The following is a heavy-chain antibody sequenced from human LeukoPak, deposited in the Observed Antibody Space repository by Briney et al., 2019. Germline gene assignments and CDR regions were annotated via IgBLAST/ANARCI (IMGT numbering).Heavy chain of an antibody. CDR3: ARECYYDRSGYYRYYFDY. V-gene: IGHV4-61*01. D-gene: IGHD3-22*01. CDR1: GDSVSSNSYY. CDR2: IYYSGTT. J-gene: IGHJ4*02. Sequence: PETLSLTCTVSGDSVSSNSYYWSWIRQPPGKGLEWIGYIYYSGTTNYNPSLKSRVTISVDTSKNQFSLKLSSVTAADTAVYYCARECYYDRSGYYRYYFDYWGQGILVTVSS.